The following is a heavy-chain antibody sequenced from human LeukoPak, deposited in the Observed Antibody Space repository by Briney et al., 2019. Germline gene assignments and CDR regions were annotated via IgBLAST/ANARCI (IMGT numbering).Heavy chain of an antibody. J-gene: IGHJ6*03. Sequence: GGSLRLSCAASGFSVSSNYLSWVRQAPGKGLECVSVIYSGATTYYADSVKGRFTISRDNSKNTLYLQMNSLRAEDTAVYYCAKKGPNYYYYMDVWGKGTTVTVSS. CDR2: IYSGATT. V-gene: IGHV3-53*01. CDR1: GFSVSSNY. CDR3: AKKGPNYYYYMDV.